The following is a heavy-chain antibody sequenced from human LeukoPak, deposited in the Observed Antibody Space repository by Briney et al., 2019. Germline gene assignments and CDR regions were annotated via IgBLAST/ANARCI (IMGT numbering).Heavy chain of an antibody. D-gene: IGHD4-17*01. CDR3: ARDGDFEKPFFDY. Sequence: GRSLRLSCAASGFTFSTYGMNWVRQAPGKGLEWVAVIWYDGSKKYYADSVKGRFTISRDNSKNTLYLQMNSLRAEDTAVYYCARDGDFEKPFFDYWGQGTLVTVSS. J-gene: IGHJ4*02. CDR1: GFTFSTYG. CDR2: IWYDGSKK. V-gene: IGHV3-33*01.